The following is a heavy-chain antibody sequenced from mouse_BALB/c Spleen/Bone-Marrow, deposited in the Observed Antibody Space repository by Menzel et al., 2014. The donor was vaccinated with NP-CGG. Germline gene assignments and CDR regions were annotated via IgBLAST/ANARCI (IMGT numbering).Heavy chain of an antibody. J-gene: IGHJ2*01. CDR1: GYAFTNYL. CDR2: INPGIGGT. CDR3: ARFTRDY. V-gene: IGHV1-54*01. Sequence: LVESGDELVRPGTSVKVSCKASGYAFTNYLIEWFKQRPGQGLGWIGRINPGIGGTTYNAKFKGKATLTADKSSTTAYMQLSSLTSDDSAVYFCARFTRDYWGQGTTLTVSS.